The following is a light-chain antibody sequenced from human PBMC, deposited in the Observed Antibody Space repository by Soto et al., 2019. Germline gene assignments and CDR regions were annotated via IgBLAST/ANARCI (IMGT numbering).Light chain of an antibody. CDR2: AAS. CDR1: QSISNF. Sequence: DIQMTQSPSSLSASVGDRVTITCRASQSISNFLNWYQQKPGKAPKLLIFAASSLQSGVPSKFSGSGSETDFTLTISSLQPEDFATYYCQRGYSTLTVGPGTNVDIK. CDR3: QRGYSTLT. V-gene: IGKV1-39*01. J-gene: IGKJ3*01.